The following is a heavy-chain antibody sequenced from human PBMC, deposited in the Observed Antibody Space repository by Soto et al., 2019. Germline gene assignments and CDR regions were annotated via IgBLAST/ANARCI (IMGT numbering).Heavy chain of an antibody. CDR3: ASRSIITGTTGRPFDP. D-gene: IGHD1-7*01. V-gene: IGHV1-69*01. CDR2: IIPIFGTA. CDR1: GGTFSSYA. J-gene: IGHJ5*02. Sequence: QVQLVQSGAEVKKPGSSVKVSCKASGGTFSSYAXSWVRQAPXQXXEWMGGIIPIFGTANYAQKFQGRVTITADESTSTAYMELSSLRSEDTAVYYCASRSIITGTTGRPFDPWGQGTLVTVSS.